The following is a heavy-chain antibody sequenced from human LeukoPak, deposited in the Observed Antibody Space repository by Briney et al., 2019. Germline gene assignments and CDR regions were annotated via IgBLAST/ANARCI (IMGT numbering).Heavy chain of an antibody. J-gene: IGHJ5*02. V-gene: IGHV4-38-2*02. CDR2: IFHSGTT. CDR1: GYSLTGGYY. CDR3: ARVGYYTAGDHASGWFDP. Sequence: SETLSLICSVSGYSLTGGYYWGWLRPSPAKGLEWMGSIFHSGTTHYNTALKSRVTMSVDTSKNQFSLNLSPVTVADSAKYYCARVGYYTAGDHASGWFDPWGQGTLVTVSS. D-gene: IGHD2-8*02.